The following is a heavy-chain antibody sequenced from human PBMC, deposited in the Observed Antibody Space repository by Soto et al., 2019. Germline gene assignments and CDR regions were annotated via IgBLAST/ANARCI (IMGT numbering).Heavy chain of an antibody. CDR1: GYSFTSYW. Sequence: GESLKISCKGSGYSFTSYWIGWVRQMPGKGLEWMGIIYPGDSDTRYSPSFQGQVTISADKSISTAYLQWSSLKASDTAMYYCARHQHGYDDFWSGYPHYYMDGWGKGNTVTFSS. CDR3: ARHQHGYDDFWSGYPHYYMDG. V-gene: IGHV5-51*01. J-gene: IGHJ6*03. D-gene: IGHD3-3*01. CDR2: IYPGDSDT.